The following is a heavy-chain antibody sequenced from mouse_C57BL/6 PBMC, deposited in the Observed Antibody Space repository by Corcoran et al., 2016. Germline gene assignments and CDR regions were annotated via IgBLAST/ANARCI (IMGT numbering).Heavy chain of an antibody. CDR3: ARGGGFPYYVDY. V-gene: IGHV1-80*01. CDR2: IDPGDGDT. J-gene: IGHJ2*01. Sequence: QVQLQQYGAELVKPGASVKISCTASGYAFSSYWMNWVKQRPGKGLEWIGQIDPGDGDTNYNGKFKGKATLTADKSSSTAYMQLSSLTSEGSAVYFCARGGGFPYYVDYWGQGTTLTVSS. CDR1: GYAFSSYW.